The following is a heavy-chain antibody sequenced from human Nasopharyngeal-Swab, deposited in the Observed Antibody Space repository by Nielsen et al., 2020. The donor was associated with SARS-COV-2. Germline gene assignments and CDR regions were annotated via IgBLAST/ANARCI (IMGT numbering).Heavy chain of an antibody. CDR2: ISSSGSHK. CDR3: ARVEEYYYGSGSLSDN. J-gene: IGHJ4*02. CDR1: GFTFSSYS. Sequence: GESLKISCAASGFTFSSYSMNWVRQAPGKGLEWVSVISSSGSHKYYADSMKGRFTISRDNAKSSLYLQLSSLRAEDTAVYYCARVEEYYYGSGSLSDNWGQGTLVTVSS. D-gene: IGHD3-10*01. V-gene: IGHV3-21*01.